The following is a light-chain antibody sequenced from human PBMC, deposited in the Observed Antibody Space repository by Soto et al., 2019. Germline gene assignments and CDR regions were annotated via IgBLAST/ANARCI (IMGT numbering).Light chain of an antibody. CDR2: GAS. V-gene: IGKV3-15*01. CDR1: QSISTN. J-gene: IGKJ2*01. Sequence: EIVMTQSPATLSVFPGERATLSCRASQSISTNFAWYQQKPGRAPRLLIYGASARATGIPARFSGSGSGTEFTLTISSLQSEDFAVYYCHQYNNWPPYTFGQGTKLEIK. CDR3: HQYNNWPPYT.